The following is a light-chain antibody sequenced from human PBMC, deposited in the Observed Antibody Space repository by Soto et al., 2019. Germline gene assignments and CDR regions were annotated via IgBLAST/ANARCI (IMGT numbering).Light chain of an antibody. CDR2: EVV. J-gene: IGLJ1*01. Sequence: QSVLTQPPSASGSPGQSVTTSCTGTKNDIGVYDFVSWYQHHPGKAPRLIIYEVVQRPSGVPDRFSGSKSGNTASLTVSGLQAADGADYFCKSYAGSNTYVFGSGTKVTVL. V-gene: IGLV2-8*01. CDR1: KNDIGVYDF. CDR3: KSYAGSNTYV.